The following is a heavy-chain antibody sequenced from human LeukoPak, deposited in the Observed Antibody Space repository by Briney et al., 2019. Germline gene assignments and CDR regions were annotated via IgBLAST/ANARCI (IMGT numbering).Heavy chain of an antibody. D-gene: IGHD6-13*01. Sequence: SETLSLTCTVSGRSISSYYWSWIRQPPGKGLEWIGYIYYSGSTNYNPSLKSRVTISVDTSKNQFSLKLSSVTAADTAVYYCARTPYSSSWSPRAFDIWGQGTMVTVSS. CDR2: IYYSGST. V-gene: IGHV4-59*01. CDR1: GRSISSYY. CDR3: ARTPYSSSWSPRAFDI. J-gene: IGHJ3*02.